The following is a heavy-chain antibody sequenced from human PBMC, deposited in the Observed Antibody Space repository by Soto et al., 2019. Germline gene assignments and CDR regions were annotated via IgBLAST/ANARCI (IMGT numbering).Heavy chain of an antibody. CDR3: ARGYASSTYFA. J-gene: IGHJ4*02. D-gene: IGHD2-2*01. CDR2: ISSSSSTI. V-gene: IGHV3-48*01. CDR1: GFTFSSYS. Sequence: GGSLRLACAASGFTFSSYSMNWVRQAPGKGLEWVSYISSSSSTIYYADSVKGRFTISRDNAKNSLYLQMNSLRAEDTAVYYCARGYASSTYFARAQGTLDTGSS.